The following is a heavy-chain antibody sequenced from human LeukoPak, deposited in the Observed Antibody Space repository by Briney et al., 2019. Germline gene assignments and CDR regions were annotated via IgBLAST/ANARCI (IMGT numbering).Heavy chain of an antibody. Sequence: GGSLRLSCVGFRFAFSSYWMSWVRQTPGKGPEWVANIERDGSEKYYVDSVKGRFTISRDNAKNSLYLQMTSLRAEDTALYYCARGDGYSGYDCWGRGTLVTVSS. D-gene: IGHD5-12*01. J-gene: IGHJ4*02. V-gene: IGHV3-7*01. CDR3: ARGDGYSGYDC. CDR2: IERDGSEK. CDR1: RFAFSSYW.